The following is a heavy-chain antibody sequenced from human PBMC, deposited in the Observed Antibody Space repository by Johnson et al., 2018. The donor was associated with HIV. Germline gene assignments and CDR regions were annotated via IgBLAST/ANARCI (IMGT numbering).Heavy chain of an antibody. CDR2: IYRGGST. V-gene: IGHV3-66*01. CDR1: GFTVSSNY. D-gene: IGHD2-21*02. Sequence: VQLVESGGGLVQPGGSPRLSCAASGFTVSSNYMSWVRQAPGKGLEWVSVIYRGGSTYYADSVKGRFTISRDNSKNTLYLQMNSLRAEDTAVYYCARDHRSYCGGDCYSDAFDIWGQGTMVTVSS. J-gene: IGHJ3*02. CDR3: ARDHRSYCGGDCYSDAFDI.